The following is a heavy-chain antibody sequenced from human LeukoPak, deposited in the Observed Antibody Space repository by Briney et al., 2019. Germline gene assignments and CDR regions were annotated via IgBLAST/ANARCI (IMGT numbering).Heavy chain of an antibody. D-gene: IGHD4-17*01. V-gene: IGHV3-23*01. CDR2: ISVSGGST. J-gene: IGHJ5*02. Sequence: GGSLRLSCAASGFTFSSYAMSWVRQAAGRGLEWVSGISVSGGSTYYADSVKGRFTISRDSSKNTLYLQMNSLRAEDTAVYYCAKHDDFRFDPWGQGTLVTVSS. CDR1: GFTFSSYA. CDR3: AKHDDFRFDP.